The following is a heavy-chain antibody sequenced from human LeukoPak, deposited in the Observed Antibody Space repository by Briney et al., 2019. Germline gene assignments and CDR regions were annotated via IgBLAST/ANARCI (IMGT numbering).Heavy chain of an antibody. D-gene: IGHD1-14*01. J-gene: IGHJ6*03. CDR3: ARQPEDSYYYYMDV. Sequence: SETLSLTCTVSGGSISSSSYYWGWIRQPPGKGLEWIGSIYYSGSTYYNPSLKSRVTISVDTSKNQFSLKLSSVTAADTAVYYCARQPEDSYYYYMDVWGKGTTVTVSS. V-gene: IGHV4-39*01. CDR2: IYYSGST. CDR1: GGSISSSSYY.